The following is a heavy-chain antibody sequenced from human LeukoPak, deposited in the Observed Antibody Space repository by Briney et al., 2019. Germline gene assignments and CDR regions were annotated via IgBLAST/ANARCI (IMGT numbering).Heavy chain of an antibody. CDR3: ARAPVAGTYHYFDY. V-gene: IGHV4-59*12. Sequence: SETLSLTCTVSGGSISSYYWSWIRQPPGKGLEWIGYIYHSGSTYYNPSLKSRVTISVDRSKNQFSLKLSSVTAADTAVYYCARAPVAGTYHYFDYWGQGTLVTVSS. J-gene: IGHJ4*02. D-gene: IGHD1-7*01. CDR2: IYHSGST. CDR1: GGSISSYY.